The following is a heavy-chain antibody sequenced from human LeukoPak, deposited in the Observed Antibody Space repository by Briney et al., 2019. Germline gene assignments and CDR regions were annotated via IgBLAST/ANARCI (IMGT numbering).Heavy chain of an antibody. CDR1: GYTFTGYY. V-gene: IGHV1-2*02. CDR3: ARDGMVGAAAGRIYHYYGMDV. CDR2: INPNSGGT. J-gene: IGHJ6*02. D-gene: IGHD6-13*01. Sequence: ASVKVSCKASGYTFTGYYMHWVRQAPGQGLEWMGWINPNSGGTNYAQKFQGRVTMTRDTSISTAYMELSRLRSDDTAVYYCARDGMVGAAAGRIYHYYGMDVWGQGTTVTVSS.